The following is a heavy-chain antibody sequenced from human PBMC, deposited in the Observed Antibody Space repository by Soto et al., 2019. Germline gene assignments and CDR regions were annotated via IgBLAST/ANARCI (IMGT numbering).Heavy chain of an antibody. V-gene: IGHV1-46*03. D-gene: IGHD6-19*01. CDR1: GYTFTSYY. Sequence: QVQLVQSGAEVKKPGASVKVSCKASGYTFTSYYMHWVRQAPGQGLEWMGIINPSGGSTSYAQKFQGRVTMTRDTSTSTVYMELSSLRSEDTAVYYCARDRVAVAAGGPDWYFALWGRGTLVTVSS. J-gene: IGHJ2*01. CDR2: INPSGGST. CDR3: ARDRVAVAAGGPDWYFAL.